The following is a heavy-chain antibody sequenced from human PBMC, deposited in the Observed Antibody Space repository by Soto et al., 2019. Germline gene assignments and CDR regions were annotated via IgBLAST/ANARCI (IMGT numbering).Heavy chain of an antibody. CDR3: ASAYYYDSSGHLDV. Sequence: PSETLSLTCAVSGYSISSGYYWGWIRQPPGKGLEWIGSIYHSGSTYYNPSLKSRVTIPVDTSKNQFTLKLSSVTAADTAVYYCASAYYYDSSGHLDVWGQGTTVTVSS. D-gene: IGHD3-22*01. CDR1: GYSISSGYY. V-gene: IGHV4-38-2*01. J-gene: IGHJ6*02. CDR2: IYHSGST.